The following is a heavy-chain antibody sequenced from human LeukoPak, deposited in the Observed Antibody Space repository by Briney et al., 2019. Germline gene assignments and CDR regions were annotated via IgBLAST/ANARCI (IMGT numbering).Heavy chain of an antibody. CDR1: GFTFSSYS. CDR3: TRGSIAYYYMDV. D-gene: IGHD3-22*01. V-gene: IGHV3-21*01. J-gene: IGHJ6*03. CDR2: ISSSSSYI. Sequence: GGSLRLSCAASGFTFSSYSMNWVRQAPGKGLEWVSSISSSSSYIYYADSVKGRFTISRDNAKNSLYLQMNSLRAEDTAVYYCTRGSIAYYYMDVWGKGTTVTISS.